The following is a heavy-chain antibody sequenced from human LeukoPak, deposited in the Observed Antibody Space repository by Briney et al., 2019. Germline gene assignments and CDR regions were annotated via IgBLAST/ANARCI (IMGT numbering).Heavy chain of an antibody. CDR2: IKQDGSEK. CDR1: GFIFSRYS. Sequence: GGSLRLSCAASGFIFSRYSMNWVRQAPGKGLEWVANIKQDGSEKYYVDSVKGRFSISRDNAKNSLYLQMNSLRAEDTAVYYCGVDYWGQGTLVTVSS. J-gene: IGHJ4*02. CDR3: GVDY. V-gene: IGHV3-7*01.